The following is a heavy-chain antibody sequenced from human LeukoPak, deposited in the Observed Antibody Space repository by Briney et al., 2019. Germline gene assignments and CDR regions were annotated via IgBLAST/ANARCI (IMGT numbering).Heavy chain of an antibody. Sequence: ASVKVSCKVSGYTLTELSMHWVRQAPGKGLEWMGGFDPEDGETIYAQKFQGRVTMTEDTSTDTAYMELSSLRSEDTAVYYCATFGVRAPLGPAAMGGAYYFDYWGQGTLVTDSS. J-gene: IGHJ4*02. CDR1: GYTLTELS. D-gene: IGHD2-2*01. CDR3: ATFGVRAPLGPAAMGGAYYFDY. CDR2: FDPEDGET. V-gene: IGHV1-24*01.